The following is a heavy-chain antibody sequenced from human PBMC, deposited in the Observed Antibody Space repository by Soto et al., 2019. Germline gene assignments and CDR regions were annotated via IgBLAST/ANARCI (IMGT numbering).Heavy chain of an antibody. CDR2: ISGTGSTT. V-gene: IGHV3-23*01. CDR3: AKDGRQLWFLLDY. J-gene: IGHJ4*02. D-gene: IGHD5-18*01. CDR1: GFTFTSFA. Sequence: AGGSLRLSCAASGFTFTSFAISWVRQAPGTGLEWVASISGTGSTTYYGDSVTGRFTVPRDNSKNTLYLQMNSLRAEDTAVYYCAKDGRQLWFLLDYWGQGTLVTVS.